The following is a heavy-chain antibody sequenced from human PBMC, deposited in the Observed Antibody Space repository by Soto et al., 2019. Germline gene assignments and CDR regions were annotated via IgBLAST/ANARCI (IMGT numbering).Heavy chain of an antibody. CDR3: ERDIVLIVYAHVLDY. CDR2: ISAYTANT. D-gene: IGHD2-8*01. V-gene: IGHV1-18*01. J-gene: IGHJ4*02. Sequence: APGKGSCKASGYTFTSRGISWGRQAPGQGLEWMGWISAYTANTNSAQKLQGRVTMTPDTPTSTASMEVRSLRSADTAVFYCERDIVLIVYAHVLDYWGQGTLVTAPS. CDR1: GYTFTSRG.